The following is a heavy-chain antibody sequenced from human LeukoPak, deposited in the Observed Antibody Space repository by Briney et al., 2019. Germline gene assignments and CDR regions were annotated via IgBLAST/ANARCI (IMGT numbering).Heavy chain of an antibody. CDR1: GGSFSGYY. CDR3: ARLRIQLWLVPYYMDV. CDR2: INHSGST. Sequence: PSETLSLTCAVYGGSFSGYYWSWIRQPPGRGLEWIGEINHSGSTNYNPSLKSRVTISVDTSKNQFSLKLSSVTAADTAVYYCARLRIQLWLVPYYMDVWGKGTTVTISS. D-gene: IGHD5-18*01. J-gene: IGHJ6*03. V-gene: IGHV4-34*01.